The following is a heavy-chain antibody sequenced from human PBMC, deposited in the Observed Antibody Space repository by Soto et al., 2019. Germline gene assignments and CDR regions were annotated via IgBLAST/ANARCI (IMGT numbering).Heavy chain of an antibody. CDR1: GFTFSSYA. D-gene: IGHD3-22*01. V-gene: IGHV3-23*01. CDR2: ISSSGDST. J-gene: IGHJ4*02. Sequence: EVQLLESGGGLVQPGGSLRLSCAASGFTFSSYAMSWVRQAAGKGLEWVSAISSSGDSTYYTDSVKGRFTISRDNSTSTVCLQMNSLRAEDTAVYYCAKRYYYDNSGLWDSWGQGTLVTVSS. CDR3: AKRYYYDNSGLWDS.